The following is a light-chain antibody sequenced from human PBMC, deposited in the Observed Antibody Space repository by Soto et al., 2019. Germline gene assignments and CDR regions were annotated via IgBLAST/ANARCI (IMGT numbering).Light chain of an antibody. CDR2: DAS. CDR1: QSVSSY. J-gene: IGKJ5*01. V-gene: IGKV3-11*01. CDR3: QQRSNWPPA. Sequence: EFVLTQSPGTLSLSPGQRATLSCRASQSVSSYLAWYQQKPGQAPRLLIYDASNRATGIPARFSGSGSGTDFTLTISSLEPEEFAVYYCQQRSNWPPAFGQGTRLAIK.